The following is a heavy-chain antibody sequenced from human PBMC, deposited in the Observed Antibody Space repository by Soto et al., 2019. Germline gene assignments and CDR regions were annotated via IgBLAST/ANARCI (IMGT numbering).Heavy chain of an antibody. CDR2: ISSSSSTI. CDR3: ARDPYYYDSSGYYYDY. D-gene: IGHD3-22*01. V-gene: IGHV3-48*02. CDR1: GFTFSSYS. J-gene: IGHJ4*02. Sequence: GGSLRLSCAASGFTFSSYSMNWVRQAPGKGLEWVSYISSSSSTIYYADSVKGRFTISRDNAKNSLYLQMNSLRDEDTAVYYCARDPYYYDSSGYYYDYWGQGTLVTVSS.